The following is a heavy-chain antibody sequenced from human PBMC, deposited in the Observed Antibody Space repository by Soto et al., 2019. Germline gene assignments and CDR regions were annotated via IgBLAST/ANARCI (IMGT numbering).Heavy chain of an antibody. D-gene: IGHD3-3*01. CDR1: GGSISSYY. CDR3: ARGLTYYDFWSGYYLDY. Sequence: PSETLSLTCTVSGGSISSYYWSWIRQPPGKGLEWIGYIYYSGSTNYNPSLKSRVTISVDTSKNQFSLKLSSVTAADTAVYYCARGLTYYDFWSGYYLDYWGQGTLVTVSS. J-gene: IGHJ4*02. CDR2: IYYSGST. V-gene: IGHV4-59*01.